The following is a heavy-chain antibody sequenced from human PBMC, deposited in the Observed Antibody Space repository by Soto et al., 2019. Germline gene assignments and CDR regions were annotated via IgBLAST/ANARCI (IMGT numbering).Heavy chain of an antibody. CDR2: VSGSGGLT. V-gene: IGHV3-23*01. CDR1: GFTFSSYA. J-gene: IGHJ6*02. D-gene: IGHD2-15*01. Sequence: EVQLLESGGGLVQPGGSLRLSCAASGFTFSSYAMSWFRQAPGKGLAWVSAVSGSGGLTYYADSVKRRVHISRDNSKNTLCLQMYSMGSDDTAVYYCAKGLVVVAANPFYYGMDVWGQGTTVTVS. CDR3: AKGLVVVAANPFYYGMDV.